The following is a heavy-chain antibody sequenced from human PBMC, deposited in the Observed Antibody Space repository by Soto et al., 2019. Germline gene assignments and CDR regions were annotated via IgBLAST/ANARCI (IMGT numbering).Heavy chain of an antibody. J-gene: IGHJ4*02. Sequence: SQTLSLTCTVSGASITSTYWSWIRQPPGKGLEWIGYIFYSGTTNYNPSLKNRVTISVDTSKNQLSLNLTSVTAADTAVYYCAETPFPLTLETVLHYFDSWAQGTLVTVSS. CDR1: GASITSTY. D-gene: IGHD3-9*01. V-gene: IGHV4-59*01. CDR2: IFYSGTT. CDR3: AETPFPLTLETVLHYFDS.